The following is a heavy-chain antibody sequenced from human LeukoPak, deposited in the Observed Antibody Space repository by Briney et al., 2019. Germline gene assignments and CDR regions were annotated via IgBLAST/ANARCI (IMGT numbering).Heavy chain of an antibody. Sequence: GASVKVSCKASGGTFSSYAISWVRQAPGQGLEWMGRIIPILGIANYAQKFQGRVTITADKSTSTAYMELSSLRSEDTAVYYCASLGGTGGNSLHNWFDPWGQGTLVTVSS. CDR2: IIPILGIA. CDR1: GGTFSSYA. D-gene: IGHD2-8*02. J-gene: IGHJ5*02. V-gene: IGHV1-69*04. CDR3: ASLGGTGGNSLHNWFDP.